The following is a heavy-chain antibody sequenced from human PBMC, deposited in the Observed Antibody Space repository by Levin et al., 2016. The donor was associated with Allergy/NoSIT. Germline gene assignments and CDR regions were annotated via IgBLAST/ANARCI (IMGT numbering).Heavy chain of an antibody. Sequence: WVRQAPGQGLEWMGWISTYDGNTNYAQKLQGRVTLTTDTSTSTAYMELRSLRSDDTAVYYCAREIVGAKAFDIWGRRDNGHRLL. V-gene: IGHV1-18*01. D-gene: IGHD1-26*01. CDR3: AREIVGAKAFDI. J-gene: IGHJ3*02. CDR2: ISTYDGNT.